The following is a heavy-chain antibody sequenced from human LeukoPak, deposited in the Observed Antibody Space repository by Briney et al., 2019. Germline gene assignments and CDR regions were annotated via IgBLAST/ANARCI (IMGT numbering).Heavy chain of an antibody. CDR2: ISSSSSTI. CDR1: GFTFSSYS. Sequence: PGGSLRLSCAASGFTFSSYSMKWVRQAPGKGLVWGSYISSSSSTIYYTDSVKGRFTISRDNAKNSLYLQMNSLRAEDTAVYYCARLNDILTGYPDYWGQGTLVTVSS. V-gene: IGHV3-48*01. J-gene: IGHJ4*02. D-gene: IGHD3-9*01. CDR3: ARLNDILTGYPDY.